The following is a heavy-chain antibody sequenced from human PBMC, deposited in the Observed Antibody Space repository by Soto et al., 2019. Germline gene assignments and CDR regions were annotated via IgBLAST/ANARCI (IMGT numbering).Heavy chain of an antibody. CDR2: IYWDDDK. V-gene: IGHV2-5*02. CDR1: GFSLSSSGVG. Sequence: QITLKESGTTLVKPTQTLTLTCTSSGFSLSSSGVGVGWIRQPPGKALEWLTFIYWDDDKRYSPSLKSRLTFTKDTSKYQVVLTLTNMDPVDTATHYCARFVVAGITYYFDSWGQGTLLTVSS. J-gene: IGHJ4*02. CDR3: ARFVVAGITYYFDS. D-gene: IGHD2-15*01.